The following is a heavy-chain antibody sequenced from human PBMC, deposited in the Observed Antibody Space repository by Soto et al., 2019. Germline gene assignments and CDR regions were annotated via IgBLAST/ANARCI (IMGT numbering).Heavy chain of an antibody. D-gene: IGHD3-3*02. CDR2: INAGNGNT. V-gene: IGHV1-3*01. J-gene: IGHJ5*02. CDR3: ARGFSSLRQNSFDP. Sequence: ASVKISCKASGYPFTSYAMHWVCQAPGQRLEWMGWINAGNGNTKYSQKFQGRVTITRDTSASTAYMELSSLRSEDTAVYYCARGFSSLRQNSFDPCRQLPLFTVCS. CDR1: GYPFTSYA.